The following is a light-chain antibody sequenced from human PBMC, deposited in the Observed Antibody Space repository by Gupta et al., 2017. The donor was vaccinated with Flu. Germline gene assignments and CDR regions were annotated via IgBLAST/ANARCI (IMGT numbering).Light chain of an antibody. CDR3: HSADSSVTSLV. J-gene: IGLJ3*02. CDR2: SET. V-gene: IGLV3-25*01. CDR1: AVTKKY. Sequence: GETARITGSGDAVTKKYAYWFQQKPGQAPRLLIYSETGRPSGIPGRFSASISGTTVTLTITGVQAEEEADYYCHSADSSVTSLVFGGGTRLTVL.